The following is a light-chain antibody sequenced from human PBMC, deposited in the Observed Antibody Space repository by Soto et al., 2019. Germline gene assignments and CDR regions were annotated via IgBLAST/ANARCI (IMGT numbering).Light chain of an antibody. J-gene: IGLJ3*02. CDR3: QVWDNSRGV. V-gene: IGLV3-21*02. CDR1: SIGSKS. Sequence: SYELTQPPSVSVAPGQTVTITCGRKSIGSKSVHWYQQRPGQAPVLVVFDDNNRPSGIPERFSGSNSGNTATLTISRIEAGDEADYYCQVWDNSRGVFGGGTKLTVL. CDR2: DDN.